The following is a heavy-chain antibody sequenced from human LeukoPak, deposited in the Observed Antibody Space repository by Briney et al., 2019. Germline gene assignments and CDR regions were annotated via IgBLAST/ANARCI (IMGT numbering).Heavy chain of an antibody. Sequence: PSQTLSLTCTVSGGSISSGSYYWSWIRQPAGKGLEWIGRIYTSGSTNYNPSLKSRVTISVDTSKNQFSLKLSSVTAADTAVYYCARDANFDAFDIWGQGTMVTVPS. CDR3: ARDANFDAFDI. CDR1: GGSISSGSYY. J-gene: IGHJ3*02. V-gene: IGHV4-61*02. CDR2: IYTSGST.